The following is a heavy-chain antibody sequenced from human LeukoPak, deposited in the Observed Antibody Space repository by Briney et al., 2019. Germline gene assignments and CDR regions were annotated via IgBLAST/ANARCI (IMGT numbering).Heavy chain of an antibody. J-gene: IGHJ4*02. CDR1: GFTFSNYV. CDR2: ISYDGSNK. Sequence: GGSLRLSCAASGFTFSNYVIHWVRQAPGKGLEWVAVISYDGSNKYYADSVKGRFTISRDNSKNTLYLQMNSLRAEDTAVYYCARGASIAVAGGFDYWGQGTLVTVSS. D-gene: IGHD6-19*01. CDR3: ARGASIAVAGGFDY. V-gene: IGHV3-30*14.